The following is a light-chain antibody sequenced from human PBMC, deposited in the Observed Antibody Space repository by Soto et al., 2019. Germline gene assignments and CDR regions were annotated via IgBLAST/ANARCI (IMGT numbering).Light chain of an antibody. Sequence: EILFTKSPGTLSLSTAERATLSCRASQSVSSYYLAWYQQKPGQAPRLLIYGASARATGIPDRFSGGGSGAEYTLTISSLQSEVFAVNYCQQYEKWPRRFGQGTKVDI. CDR2: GAS. V-gene: IGKV3-20*01. CDR1: QSVSSYY. J-gene: IGKJ1*01. CDR3: QQYEKWPRR.